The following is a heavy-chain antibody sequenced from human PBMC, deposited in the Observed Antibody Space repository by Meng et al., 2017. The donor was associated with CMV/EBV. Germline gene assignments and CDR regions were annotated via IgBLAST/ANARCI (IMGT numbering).Heavy chain of an antibody. Sequence: SETLSLTCTVSGGSISSYYWSWIRQPPGKGLEWIGYIYYSGSTYYNPSLKSRVTISVDTSKNQFSLKLSSVTAADTAVYYCARTNGPWTAMADYWGQGTLVTVS. D-gene: IGHD5-18*01. CDR1: GGSISSYY. J-gene: IGHJ4*02. CDR2: IYYSGST. CDR3: ARTNGPWTAMADY. V-gene: IGHV4-59*12.